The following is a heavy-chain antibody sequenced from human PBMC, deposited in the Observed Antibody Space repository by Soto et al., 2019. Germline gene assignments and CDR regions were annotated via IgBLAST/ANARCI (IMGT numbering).Heavy chain of an antibody. CDR2: IYWDDDK. J-gene: IGHJ4*01. CDR3: AKPHRDFWSGYYLDY. CDR1: GFSLSTSGVG. D-gene: IGHD3-3*01. V-gene: IGHV2-5*02. Sequence: SGPTLVNPTQTLTLTCTFSGFSLSTSGVGVGWIRQPPGKALEWLALIYWDDDKRYSPSLKSRLTITKDTSKNQVVLTMTNMDPVDTATYYCAKPHRDFWSGYYLDYWGQGTLVTVSS.